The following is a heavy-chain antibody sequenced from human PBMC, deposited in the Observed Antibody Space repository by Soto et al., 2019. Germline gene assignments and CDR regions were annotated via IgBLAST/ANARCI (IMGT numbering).Heavy chain of an antibody. CDR3: ARDDATYCGGDCYRYFYYGMDV. CDR1: GGTFSNHA. J-gene: IGHJ6*02. V-gene: IGHV1-69*13. D-gene: IGHD2-21*02. Sequence: ASVKVSCKASGGTFSNHAISWVRQAPGQGLEWVGGIIPMFPTADYAQRFQGRVTITADGSTTTVYMELSGLRSEDTAMYYCARDDATYCGGDCYRYFYYGMDVWGQGTTVTVS. CDR2: IIPMFPTA.